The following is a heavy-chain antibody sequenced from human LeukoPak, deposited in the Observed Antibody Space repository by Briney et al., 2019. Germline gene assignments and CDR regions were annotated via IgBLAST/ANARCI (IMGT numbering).Heavy chain of an antibody. Sequence: GGSLRLSCAASGFTFSNYAIHWVRQAPGKGLDWVAVVSFDGSKKYYADSVKGRFTISRDNSKNTLYLQMNTLRPDDTAVYHCTRAKRGPFDYWGQGTLVTVSS. CDR1: GFTFSNYA. J-gene: IGHJ4*01. V-gene: IGHV3-30-3*01. CDR3: TRAKRGPFDY. CDR2: VSFDGSKK.